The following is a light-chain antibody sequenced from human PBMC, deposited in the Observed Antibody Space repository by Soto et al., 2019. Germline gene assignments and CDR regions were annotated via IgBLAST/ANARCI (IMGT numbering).Light chain of an antibody. J-gene: IGKJ4*01. CDR3: QQYDSLPLN. CDR2: DAS. CDR1: EHINNY. Sequence: QTAQAPPSLSASVGDVVKITCQASEHINNYLNWYQQIPGKAPKLLIYDASNLAAGAPSRFSGSGSGTAFTFAISGLQPDDVATYYCQQYDSLPLNCGGGHKVDIK. V-gene: IGKV1-33*01.